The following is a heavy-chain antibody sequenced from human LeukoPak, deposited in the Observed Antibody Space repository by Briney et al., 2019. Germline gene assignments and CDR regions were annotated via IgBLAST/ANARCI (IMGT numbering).Heavy chain of an antibody. J-gene: IGHJ6*02. CDR1: GYTFTSYG. V-gene: IGHV1-18*01. Sequence: GASVKVSCKASGYTFTSYGISWVRQAPGQGLEWMGWISAYNGNTNYAQKLQGRVTMTTDTSTSTAYMELRSLRSDDTAVYHCARDRYDFWSGYYPTYYYYYYGMDVWGQGTTVTVSS. D-gene: IGHD3-3*01. CDR3: ARDRYDFWSGYYPTYYYYYYGMDV. CDR2: ISAYNGNT.